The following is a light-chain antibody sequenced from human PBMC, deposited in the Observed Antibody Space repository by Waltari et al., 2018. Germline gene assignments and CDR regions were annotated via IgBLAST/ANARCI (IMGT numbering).Light chain of an antibody. Sequence: EIVLTQSPGTLSLSLGERATLSCRPRQSVTTRQLAWYQQKPGQAPRLLIHATSSRATGIADRFSGSGSETDFTLTISRLEPEDFAVYYCEHYGSSPGTFGGGTRVEIK. CDR1: QSVTTRQ. J-gene: IGKJ4*01. V-gene: IGKV3-20*01. CDR2: ATS. CDR3: EHYGSSPGT.